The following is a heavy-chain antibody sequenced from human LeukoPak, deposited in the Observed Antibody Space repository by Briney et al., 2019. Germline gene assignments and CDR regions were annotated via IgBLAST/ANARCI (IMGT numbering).Heavy chain of an antibody. D-gene: IGHD5-24*01. CDR2: ISNSGST. J-gene: IGHJ4*02. CDR1: GYSISSGYY. V-gene: IGHV4-38-2*02. CDR3: ARVRWLQLGYFDY. Sequence: SETLSLTCTVSGYSISSGYYWGWIRQPPGKGLKWIASISNSGSTYNNPSLKSRVTISVDTSKNQFSLKLSSVTAADTAVYYCARVRWLQLGYFDYWGQGTLVTVSS.